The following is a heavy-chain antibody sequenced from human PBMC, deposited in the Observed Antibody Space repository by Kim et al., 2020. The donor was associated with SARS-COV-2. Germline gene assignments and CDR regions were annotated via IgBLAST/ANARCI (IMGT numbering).Heavy chain of an antibody. V-gene: IGHV1-18*04. D-gene: IGHD3-10*01. CDR1: VYTFTSYG. CDR3: ARALLLWFGEQEASDY. J-gene: IGHJ4*02. CDR2: ISAYNGNT. Sequence: ASVKVSCKASVYTFTSYGISWVRQAPGQGLEWMGWISAYNGNTNYAQKLQGRVTMTTDTSTSTAYMVLRSLASDDTAVYYCARALLLWFGEQEASDYWGQGTLVTVSS.